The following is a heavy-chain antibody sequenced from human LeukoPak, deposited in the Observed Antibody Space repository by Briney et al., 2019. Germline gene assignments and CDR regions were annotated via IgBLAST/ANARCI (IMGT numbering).Heavy chain of an antibody. D-gene: IGHD2-2*01. Sequence: SETLSLTCAVYGGSFSGYYWSWIRQPPGKGLEWIGEINHSGSTNKNPSLKSRVTISVDTSKNQFSLKLSSVTAADTAVYYCARGGVVVVPAVWFDPWGQGTLVTVSS. CDR2: INHSGST. CDR1: GGSFSGYY. J-gene: IGHJ5*02. CDR3: ARGGVVVVPAVWFDP. V-gene: IGHV4-34*01.